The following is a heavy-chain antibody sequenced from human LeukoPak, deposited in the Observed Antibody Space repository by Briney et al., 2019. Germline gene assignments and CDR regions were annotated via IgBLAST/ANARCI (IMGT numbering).Heavy chain of an antibody. D-gene: IGHD1-1*01. CDR2: VNPNSGGT. CDR3: ARGEGRRNYYYYYYMDV. CDR1: GYTFTGYY. J-gene: IGHJ6*03. V-gene: IGHV1-2*02. Sequence: ASVKVSCKASGYTFTGYYMHWVRQAPGQGLEWMGWVNPNSGGTNYAQKFQGRVTMTRDTSISTAYMELSRLRSDDTAVYYCARGEGRRNYYYYYYMDVWGEGTTVTVSS.